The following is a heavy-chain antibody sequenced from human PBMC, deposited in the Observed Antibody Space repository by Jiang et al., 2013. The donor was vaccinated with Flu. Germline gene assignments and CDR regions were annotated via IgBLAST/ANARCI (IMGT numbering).Heavy chain of an antibody. Sequence: GAEVKKPGASVKVSCKASGYIFSNYGISWARQVPGQGLEWMAWISADNGNTNYAQKFQARVTLATDTSTNTAYMELRNLGSDDTGVYYCARQGYKATVILVGDDAFDIWGQGTTVTVSS. V-gene: IGHV1-18*01. CDR1: GYIFSNYG. CDR2: ISADNGNT. J-gene: IGHJ3*02. D-gene: IGHD3-22*01. CDR3: ARQGYKATVILVGDDAFDI.